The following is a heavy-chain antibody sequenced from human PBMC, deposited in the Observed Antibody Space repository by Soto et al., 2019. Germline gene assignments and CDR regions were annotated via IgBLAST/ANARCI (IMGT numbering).Heavy chain of an antibody. CDR1: GGSISGYY. D-gene: IGHD2-21*02. V-gene: IGHV4-59*01. J-gene: IGHJ6*02. Sequence: SVTLSLTCTVSGGSISGYYWSWIRQPPGKGLEWIGYMYNTGSTVYNPSFKSRVTISVDTSKNQFSLKLNSVTAADTAVYYCARDLWGYCGTDCYPLDVSGQGTTVTVSS. CDR2: MYNTGST. CDR3: ARDLWGYCGTDCYPLDV.